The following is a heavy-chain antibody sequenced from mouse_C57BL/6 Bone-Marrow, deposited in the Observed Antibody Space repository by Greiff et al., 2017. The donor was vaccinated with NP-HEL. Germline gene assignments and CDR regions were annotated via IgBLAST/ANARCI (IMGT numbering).Heavy chain of an antibody. CDR2: IYPGSGST. D-gene: IGHD1-1*01. Sequence: QVQLQQPGAELVKPGASVKMSRKASGYTFTSYWITWVKQRPGQGLEWIGDIYPGSGSTNYNEKFKSKATLTVDTSSSTAYMQLSSLTSEDSAVYYYFITTVVVPYAMDYWGQGTSVTVSS. J-gene: IGHJ4*01. CDR3: FITTVVVPYAMDY. V-gene: IGHV1-55*01. CDR1: GYTFTSYW.